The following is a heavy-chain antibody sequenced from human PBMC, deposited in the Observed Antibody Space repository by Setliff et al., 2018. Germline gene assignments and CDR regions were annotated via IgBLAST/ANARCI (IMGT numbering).Heavy chain of an antibody. CDR1: GYTFTSYG. V-gene: IGHV1-3*01. J-gene: IGHJ4*02. Sequence: ASVKVSCKASGYTFTSYGISWVRQAPGQGLEWMGWINAGNGNTKYSQKFQGRVTITRDTSASTAYMELSSLRSEDTAVYYCARSPPTSTYYDFWSGYSYYFDYWGQGTLVTVS. CDR2: INAGNGNT. D-gene: IGHD3-3*01. CDR3: ARSPPTSTYYDFWSGYSYYFDY.